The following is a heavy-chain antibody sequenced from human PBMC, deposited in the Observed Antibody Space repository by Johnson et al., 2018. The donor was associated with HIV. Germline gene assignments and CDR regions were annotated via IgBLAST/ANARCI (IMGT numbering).Heavy chain of an antibody. CDR2: IKQDGSEK. CDR1: GFTFSSYW. Sequence: VQLVESGGDLVKPGGSLTLSCAASGFTFSSYWMSWVRQAPGKVLEWVANIKQDGSEKYYVDSVKGRFTISRDSAKNSLYLQMNSLRAEDTAVYYCARQSATGGPFDIWGQGTMVTVSS. D-gene: IGHD3-10*01. CDR3: ARQSATGGPFDI. V-gene: IGHV3-7*01. J-gene: IGHJ3*02.